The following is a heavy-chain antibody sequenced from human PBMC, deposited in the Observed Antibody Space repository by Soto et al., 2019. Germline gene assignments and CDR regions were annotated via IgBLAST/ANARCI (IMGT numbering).Heavy chain of an antibody. D-gene: IGHD2-8*01. Sequence: QVQLVESGGGVVQPGRSLRLSCAASGFTFSSYAMHWVRQAPGKGLEWVAVISYDGSNKYYADSVKGRFTISRDNSKNPLYVQMTSLRAEDTAVYYCARDGVLGYFDYWGQGTLVTVSS. CDR3: ARDGVLGYFDY. V-gene: IGHV3-30-3*01. J-gene: IGHJ4*02. CDR2: ISYDGSNK. CDR1: GFTFSSYA.